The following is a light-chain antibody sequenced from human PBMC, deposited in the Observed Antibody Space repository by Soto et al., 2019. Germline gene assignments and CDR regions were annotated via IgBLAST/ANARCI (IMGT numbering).Light chain of an antibody. J-gene: IGKJ4*02. V-gene: IGKV3D-20*02. Sequence: EIVLTQSPDTLSLSPGERATLSCRASQSISSSLVAWYQQKPGQPPRPLIHGASSRATGIPDRFSGRGSGTEFTLTISRLEPEDFAVYYCQQRNNWPLTFGGGTKVDIK. CDR3: QQRNNWPLT. CDR1: QSISSSL. CDR2: GAS.